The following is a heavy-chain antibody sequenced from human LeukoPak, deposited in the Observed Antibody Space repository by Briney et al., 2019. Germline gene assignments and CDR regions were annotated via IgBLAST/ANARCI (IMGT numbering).Heavy chain of an antibody. CDR1: GFTFSSYG. Sequence: PGRSLRLSCAASGFTFSSYGMHWVRQAPGKGLEWVAVISYDGSNKYYADSVKGRFTISRDNSKNTLYLQMNSLRAEDTAVYYCARPFSVVADAFDIWGQGTMVTVSS. CDR3: ARPFSVVADAFDI. V-gene: IGHV3-30*03. J-gene: IGHJ3*02. D-gene: IGHD4-23*01. CDR2: ISYDGSNK.